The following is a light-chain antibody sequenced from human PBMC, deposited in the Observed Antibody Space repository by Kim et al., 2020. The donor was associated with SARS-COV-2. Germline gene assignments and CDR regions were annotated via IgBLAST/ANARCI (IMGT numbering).Light chain of an antibody. Sequence: DIQLTQSPSFLSASVGDRVTITCRAGRGISSYLAWYQQKPGKAPKLLIYAASTLQSGVPSRFSGSGSGTGFTLTISSLQPEDFATYYCQQLNSYPYTFGQGTKLEI. CDR2: AAS. J-gene: IGKJ2*01. V-gene: IGKV1-9*01. CDR3: QQLNSYPYT. CDR1: RGISSY.